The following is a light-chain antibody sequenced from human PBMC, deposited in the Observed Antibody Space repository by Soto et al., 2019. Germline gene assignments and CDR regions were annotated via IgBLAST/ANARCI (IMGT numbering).Light chain of an antibody. CDR3: ASWDARLNGVV. CDR1: SSNIGSNA. Sequence: QSVLTQPPSSSGTPGQRVTISCSGSSSNIGSNAVNWYQQLPGTAPKLLIYSDNQLPSGVPDRFSGSKSGTSVSLAISGLQSEDEADYYCASWDARLNGVVFGGGTKLTVL. J-gene: IGLJ3*02. CDR2: SDN. V-gene: IGLV1-44*01.